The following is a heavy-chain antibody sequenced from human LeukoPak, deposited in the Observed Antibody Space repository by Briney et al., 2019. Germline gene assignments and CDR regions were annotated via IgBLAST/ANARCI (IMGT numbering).Heavy chain of an antibody. CDR1: GYSISSGYY. D-gene: IGHD6-19*01. J-gene: IGHJ3*02. V-gene: IGHV4-38-2*01. Sequence: SGTLSLTCAVSGYSISSGYYWGWIRQPPGKGLEWIGSIYHSGSTYYNPSLKSRVTISVDTSKNQFSLKLSSVTAADTAVYYCANRSGGQWLASGDAFDIWGQGTMVTASS. CDR3: ANRSGGQWLASGDAFDI. CDR2: IYHSGST.